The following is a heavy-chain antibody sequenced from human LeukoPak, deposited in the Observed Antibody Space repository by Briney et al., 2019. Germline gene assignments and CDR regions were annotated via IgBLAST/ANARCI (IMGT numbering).Heavy chain of an antibody. D-gene: IGHD2-15*01. V-gene: IGHV3-9*01. CDR3: ASDLVGDY. J-gene: IGHJ4*02. CDR2: FSCDSTSL. CDR1: GLTFDYYA. Sequence: GRSLRLSCAASGLTFDYYAMYWVRQAPGKGLEWVPGFSCDSTSLDYADSVKGRFTISRDNAKNSLYLQMNSLRAEDTAVYYCASDLVGDYWGQGTLVTVSS.